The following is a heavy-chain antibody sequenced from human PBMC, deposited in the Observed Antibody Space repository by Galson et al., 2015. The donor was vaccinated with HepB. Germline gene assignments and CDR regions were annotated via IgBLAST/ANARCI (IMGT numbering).Heavy chain of an antibody. J-gene: IGHJ4*02. D-gene: IGHD2-15*01. CDR3: ARDLGQVVVAQSSMDY. V-gene: IGHV1-3*01. Sequence: SVKVSCKASGYTFTSYAIHWVRQAPGQRLEWMGWINAGNGNIYFSQKFQGRVTNTRDTSASTAYMELSSLRSEDTAVYYCARDLGQVVVAQSSMDYWGQGTLVTVSS. CDR1: GYTFTSYA. CDR2: INAGNGNI.